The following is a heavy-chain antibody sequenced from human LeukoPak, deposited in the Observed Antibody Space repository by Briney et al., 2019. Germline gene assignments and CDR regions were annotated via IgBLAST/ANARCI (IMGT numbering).Heavy chain of an antibody. CDR1: GVSISSYY. J-gene: IGHJ6*02. D-gene: IGHD2-21*02. CDR3: ARVQVTYGMDV. CDR2: IYYSGNT. Sequence: SETLSLTCAVSGVSISSYYWNWIRQPPGKGLEWIGYIYYSGNTNYNPSLKSRVTMSVDTSKNQFSLKLSSVTAADTAVYYCARVQVTYGMDVWGQGTTVTVSS. V-gene: IGHV4-59*01.